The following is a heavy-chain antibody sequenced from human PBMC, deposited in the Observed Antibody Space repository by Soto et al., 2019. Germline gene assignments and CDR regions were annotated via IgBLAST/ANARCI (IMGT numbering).Heavy chain of an antibody. V-gene: IGHV3-23*01. D-gene: IGHD3-16*02. CDR2: ISGSGGST. CDR3: AKDVLLSYGYYFDY. CDR1: GFTFSSYA. J-gene: IGHJ4*02. Sequence: GGSLRLSCAASGFTFSSYAMSWVRQAPGKGLEWVSAISGSGGSTYYADSVKGRFTISRDNSKNTLYLQMNSLRAEDTVVYYCAKDVLLSYGYYFDYWGQGTLVTVSS.